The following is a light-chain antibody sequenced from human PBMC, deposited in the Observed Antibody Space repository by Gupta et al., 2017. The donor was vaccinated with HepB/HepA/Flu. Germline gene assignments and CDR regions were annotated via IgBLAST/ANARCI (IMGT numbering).Light chain of an antibody. CDR2: DTS. J-gene: IGLJ2*01. CDR3: LLSYSGARGV. V-gene: IGLV7-46*01. CDR1: TGAVTCGHY. Sequence: QAVVTQEPSLTVSPGGTVTLTCGSSTGAVTCGHYPYWFQQKPGQAPRTLIYDTSNKHSWTPARFSGSLLGGKAALTLSCAQPEDEAEYYCLLSYSGARGVFGGGTKLTVL.